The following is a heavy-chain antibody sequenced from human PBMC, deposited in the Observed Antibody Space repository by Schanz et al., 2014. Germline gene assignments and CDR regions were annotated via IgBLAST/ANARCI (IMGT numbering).Heavy chain of an antibody. D-gene: IGHD2-8*02. Sequence: EVQLVESGGGLVQPGGSLRLSCAASGFTVSSDYMNWIRQAPGKGLEWLSYISRDGTTSYYADSVKGRFTISRDNAKNSVYLQMHSLRAEDTALYYCARDRDAGGYDSWGQGTLVTVSS. V-gene: IGHV3-48*04. CDR3: ARDRDAGGYDS. CDR2: ISRDGTTS. CDR1: GFTVSSDY. J-gene: IGHJ5*01.